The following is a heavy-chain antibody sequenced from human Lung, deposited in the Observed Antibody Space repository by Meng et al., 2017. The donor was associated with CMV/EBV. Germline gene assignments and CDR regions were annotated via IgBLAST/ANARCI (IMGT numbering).Heavy chain of an antibody. Sequence: SCASSGFTFSDYYMGWIRQAPGKGLEWVSYISSSGSTIYYADSVKGRFTISRDNAKNSLYLQMNSLRAEDTAVYYCARDKGYDFWSGHYYYVMDVXRQGXTVTVSS. V-gene: IGHV3-11*01. CDR2: ISSSGSTI. J-gene: IGHJ6*02. CDR3: ARDKGYDFWSGHYYYVMDV. D-gene: IGHD3-3*01. CDR1: GFTFSDYY.